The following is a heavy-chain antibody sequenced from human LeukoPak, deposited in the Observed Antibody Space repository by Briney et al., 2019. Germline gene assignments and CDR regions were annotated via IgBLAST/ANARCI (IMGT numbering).Heavy chain of an antibody. CDR1: VYTFTGYY. CDR2: INPNSGGT. V-gene: IGHV1-2*02. Sequence: ASVKVSCKASVYTFTGYYMHWVRQAPGQGLERMGWINPNSGGTNYAQKFQGRVTMTRDTSISTAYMELSRLRSDDTAVYYCARSAYYDVLTGYLFYYMDVWGKGTTVTVSS. D-gene: IGHD3-9*01. CDR3: ARSAYYDVLTGYLFYYMDV. J-gene: IGHJ6*03.